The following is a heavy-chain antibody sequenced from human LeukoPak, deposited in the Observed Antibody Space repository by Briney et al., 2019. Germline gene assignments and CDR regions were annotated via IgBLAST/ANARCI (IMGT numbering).Heavy chain of an antibody. J-gene: IGHJ4*02. D-gene: IGHD5-18*01. CDR1: GFTFNIHA. Sequence: GGSLRLSCATSGFTFNIHAMSWVRQAPGKGLEWVGFIRSKAYGGTTEDAASVKARFTISRDDSKSIAYLQMNSLKTEDTAVYYCTRVRGYNYGYPDYWGQGTLVTVSS. V-gene: IGHV3-49*04. CDR2: IRSKAYGGTT. CDR3: TRVRGYNYGYPDY.